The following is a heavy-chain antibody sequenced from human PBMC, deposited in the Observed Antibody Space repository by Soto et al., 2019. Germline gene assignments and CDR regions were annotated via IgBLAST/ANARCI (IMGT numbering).Heavy chain of an antibody. CDR1: GYTFINYY. Sequence: QEQLVQSGAEVKEPGASVKVSCKASGYTFINYYIHWVRQAPGQGLEWMAIINPMGGSTNYAQEFQGRVTLTGDTSTSTVYMELSSLRFGDTALFYCARDLAAGDLWGQGTLVTVSS. CDR3: ARDLAAGDL. CDR2: INPMGGST. J-gene: IGHJ5*02. V-gene: IGHV1-46*01. D-gene: IGHD6-13*01.